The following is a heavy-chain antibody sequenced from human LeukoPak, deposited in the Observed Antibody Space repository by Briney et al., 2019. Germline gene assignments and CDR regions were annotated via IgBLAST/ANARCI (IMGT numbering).Heavy chain of an antibody. J-gene: IGHJ4*02. CDR3: ARVGIVGATWYYFDY. CDR1: GGSISSSSYY. Sequence: SETQSLTCTVSGGSISSSSYYWGWIRQPPGKGLEWLGSMYYSGSTYHNPPLKSRVSISVDTSKNQFFLNLNSVTAADTAVYYCARVGIVGATWYYFDYWGQGTLVTVSS. CDR2: MYYSGST. D-gene: IGHD1-26*01. V-gene: IGHV4-39*07.